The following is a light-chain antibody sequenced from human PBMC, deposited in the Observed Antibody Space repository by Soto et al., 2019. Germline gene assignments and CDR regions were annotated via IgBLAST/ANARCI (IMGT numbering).Light chain of an antibody. CDR2: GAS. Sequence: ETVMTQSPATLSVSPGERATLSCRASQSVSSNLAWYQQKPGQAPRLLIYGASTRATGIPARFSGSGSGTEFTLTLSSLQSEDFAVYYCQQYNNWPSLTCGGGTTVEIK. CDR3: QQYNNWPSLT. V-gene: IGKV3-15*01. CDR1: QSVSSN. J-gene: IGKJ4*01.